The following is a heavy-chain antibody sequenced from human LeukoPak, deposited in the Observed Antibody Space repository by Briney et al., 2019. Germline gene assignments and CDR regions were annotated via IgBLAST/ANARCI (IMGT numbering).Heavy chain of an antibody. CDR2: ISGSGGST. CDR3: AKSWSMVGRYYGSGSSFVNFNY. CDR1: GFTFSSYA. J-gene: IGHJ4*02. V-gene: IGHV3-23*01. Sequence: PGGSLRLSCAASGFTFSSYAMSWVRQAPGKGLEWVSAISGSGGSTYYADSVKGRFTISRDNSKNTLYLQMNSLRAEDTAVYYCAKSWSMVGRYYGSGSSFVNFNYWGQGTLVTVSS. D-gene: IGHD3-10*01.